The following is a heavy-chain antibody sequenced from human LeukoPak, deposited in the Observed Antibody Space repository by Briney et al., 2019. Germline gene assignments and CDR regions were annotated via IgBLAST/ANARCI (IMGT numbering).Heavy chain of an antibody. J-gene: IGHJ4*02. D-gene: IGHD3-10*01. CDR2: INPNSGGT. CDR3: ARRQRITMVRGVTVFDY. CDR1: GYTFTGYY. Sequence: ASVKASCKASGYTFTGYYMHWVRQAPGQGLEWMGWINPNSGGTNYAQKFQGRVTMTRDTSISTAYMELSRLRSDDTAVYYCARRQRITMVRGVTVFDYWGQGTLVTVSS. V-gene: IGHV1-2*02.